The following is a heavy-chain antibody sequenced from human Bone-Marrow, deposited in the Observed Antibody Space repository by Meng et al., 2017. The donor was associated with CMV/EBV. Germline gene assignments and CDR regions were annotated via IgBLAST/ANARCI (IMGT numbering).Heavy chain of an antibody. Sequence: SETLSLPCPVSGGSISSSSYYWGWIRQPPGKGLEWIGSIYYSGSTYYNPSLKSRVTISVDTSKNQFSLKLSSVTAADTAVYYCARSDYSNLYYGMDVWGQGTTVTGSS. CDR3: ARSDYSNLYYGMDV. J-gene: IGHJ6*02. CDR2: IYYSGST. V-gene: IGHV4-39*07. D-gene: IGHD4-11*01. CDR1: GGSISSSSYY.